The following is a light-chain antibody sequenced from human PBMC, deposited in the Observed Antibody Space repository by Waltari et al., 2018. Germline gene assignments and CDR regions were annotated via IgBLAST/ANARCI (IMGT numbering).Light chain of an antibody. J-gene: IGKJ4*01. CDR3: QQHYSTPLT. V-gene: IGKV4-1*01. CDR1: QCVLHSSNNKNY. Sequence: DIVMTQSPDSLAVSLGERATINCKSSQCVLHSSNNKNYLAWYQAKPGQPPKLLLSWASTREYGVPDRFSGSGSGTDFTLTISSLQAEDVAVYYCQQHYSTPLTFGGGTKVEIK. CDR2: WAS.